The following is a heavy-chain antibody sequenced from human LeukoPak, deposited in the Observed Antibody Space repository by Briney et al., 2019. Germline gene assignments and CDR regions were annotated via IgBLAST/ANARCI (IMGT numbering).Heavy chain of an antibody. CDR2: IYHSGST. CDR3: ARAVDSYGPNAFDI. V-gene: IGHV4-30-2*01. Sequence: PSEPLSLTCAVSGGSISSGGYSWSWIRQPPGKGLEWSGYIYHSGSTYYNPSLKSRVTISVDRSENQFSLKLSSVTAADTAVYYCARAVDSYGPNAFDIWGQGTMVTVSS. D-gene: IGHD5-18*01. J-gene: IGHJ3*02. CDR1: GGSISSGGYS.